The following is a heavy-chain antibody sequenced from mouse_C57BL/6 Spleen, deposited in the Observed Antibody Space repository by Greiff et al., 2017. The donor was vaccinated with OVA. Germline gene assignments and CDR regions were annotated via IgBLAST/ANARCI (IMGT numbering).Heavy chain of an antibody. Sequence: EVMLVESGGGLVQSGRSLRLSCATSGFTFSDFYMEWVRQAPGKGLEWIAASRNKANDYTTEYSASVKGRFIVSRDTSQSILYLQMNALRAEDTAIYYCARETYYSNQAWFAYWGQGTLVTVSA. CDR3: ARETYYSNQAWFAY. V-gene: IGHV7-1*01. J-gene: IGHJ3*01. CDR1: GFTFSDFY. CDR2: SRNKANDYTT. D-gene: IGHD2-5*01.